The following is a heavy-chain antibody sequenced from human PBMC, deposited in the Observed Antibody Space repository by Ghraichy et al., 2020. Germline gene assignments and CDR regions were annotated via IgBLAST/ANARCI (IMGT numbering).Heavy chain of an antibody. V-gene: IGHV4-31*03. Sequence: SETLSLTCTVSGGSISSGGYSWSWIRQVPRKGLEWIGHIHYSGTTYYNPSLKSRVTISEDTSKNQFSLKLSSVTAADTAVYFCARPRTNWAGHDAFDIWVQGTMVTVSS. J-gene: IGHJ3*02. D-gene: IGHD7-27*01. CDR2: IHYSGTT. CDR1: GGSISSGGYS. CDR3: ARPRTNWAGHDAFDI.